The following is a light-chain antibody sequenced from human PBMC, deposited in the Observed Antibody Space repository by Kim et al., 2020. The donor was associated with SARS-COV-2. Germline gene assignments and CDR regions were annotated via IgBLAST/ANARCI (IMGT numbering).Light chain of an antibody. CDR3: QQYYSTPT. J-gene: IGKJ1*01. Sequence: DIVMTQSPDSLAVSLGERATINCKSSQTVLYSTNNKNYLAWYQQKPGQPPNLLIYWASTRESGVPYRFSGSGSGTDFNLTISSLQAEDVAVYYCQQYYSTPTFGQGAKVDIK. CDR2: WAS. V-gene: IGKV4-1*01. CDR1: QTVLYSTNNKNY.